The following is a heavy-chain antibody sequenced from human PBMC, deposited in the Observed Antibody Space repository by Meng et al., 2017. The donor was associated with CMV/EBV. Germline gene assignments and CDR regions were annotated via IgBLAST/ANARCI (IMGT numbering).Heavy chain of an antibody. CDR3: VRSGYYFDY. Sequence: GESLKISCAASGFTFSSYSMNWVRQAPGKGLEWVAVISYDGSNKYYADSVKGRFTISRDNSKNTLYLQMNSLRAEDTAVYYCVRSGYYFDYWGQGTLVTVSS. V-gene: IGHV3-30*03. CDR1: GFTFSSYS. CDR2: ISYDGSNK. J-gene: IGHJ4*02. D-gene: IGHD3-22*01.